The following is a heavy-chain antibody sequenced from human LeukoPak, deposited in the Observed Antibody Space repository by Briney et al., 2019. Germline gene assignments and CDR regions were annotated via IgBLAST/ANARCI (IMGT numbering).Heavy chain of an antibody. CDR1: GYTFTGYY. CDR3: ARESIAAAYWFDP. D-gene: IGHD6-13*01. V-gene: IGHV1-2*02. CDR2: INPNSGGT. Sequence: ASVKVSCKASGYTFTGYYMHWLRQAPGQGLEWMGWINPNSGGTNYAQKFQGRVTMTRDTSISTAYMELSRLRSDDTAVYYCARESIAAAYWFDPWGQGTLVTVSS. J-gene: IGHJ5*02.